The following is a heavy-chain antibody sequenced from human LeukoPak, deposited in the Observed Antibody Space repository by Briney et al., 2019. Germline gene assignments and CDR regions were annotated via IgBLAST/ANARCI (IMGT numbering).Heavy chain of an antibody. CDR3: ARVSIPERAGGLDP. J-gene: IGHJ5*02. D-gene: IGHD5-24*01. V-gene: IGHV4-39*07. Sequence: SETLSLTCTVSGGSISSSSYYWGWIRQPPGKGLEWIGSIYYSGSTYYNPSLKSRFTISVDTSKNQFSLKLSSVTAADTAVYYCARVSIPERAGGLDPWGQGTLVTVSS. CDR2: IYYSGST. CDR1: GGSISSSSYY.